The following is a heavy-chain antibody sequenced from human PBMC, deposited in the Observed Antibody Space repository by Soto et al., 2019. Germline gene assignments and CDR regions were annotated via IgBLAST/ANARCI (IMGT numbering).Heavy chain of an antibody. CDR3: ARVRGQRIAARPSYYYYMDV. V-gene: IGHV4-34*01. CDR2: INHSGST. CDR1: GGSFSGYY. Sequence: QVQLQQWGAGLLKPSETLSLTCAVYGGSFSGYYWSWIRQPPGKGLEWIGEINHSGSTNYNPSLKRRVTLSVNTSKNQFSLKLGSVTAADTAVYYCARVRGQRIAARPSYYYYMDVWGKGTTVTVSS. J-gene: IGHJ6*03. D-gene: IGHD6-6*01.